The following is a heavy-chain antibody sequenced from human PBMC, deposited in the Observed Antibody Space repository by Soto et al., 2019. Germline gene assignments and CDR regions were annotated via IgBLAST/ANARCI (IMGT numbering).Heavy chain of an antibody. CDR1: GFTFGDYA. V-gene: IGHV3-49*04. J-gene: IGHJ5*02. D-gene: IGHD6-19*01. CDR2: IRSKAYGGTT. Sequence: GGSLRLSCAASGFTFGDYAMSWVRQAPGKGLEWVGFIRSKAYGGTTEYAASVKGRFTISRDDSKSIAYLQMNSLKTEDTAVYYCTRGPIAVAGWFDPWGQGTLVTVSS. CDR3: TRGPIAVAGWFDP.